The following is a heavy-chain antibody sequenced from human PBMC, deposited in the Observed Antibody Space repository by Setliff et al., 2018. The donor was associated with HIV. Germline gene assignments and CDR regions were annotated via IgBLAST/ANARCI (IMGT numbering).Heavy chain of an antibody. J-gene: IGHJ4*02. D-gene: IGHD2-21*02. CDR2: FSSSGST. CDR3: ARSRHCGSDCYFDL. V-gene: IGHV4-4*07. Sequence: SETLSLTCTVSGASITTHWWSWIRQPAGKGLEWIGRFSSSGSTNYNSSLESRVTMSVDTSKNQFYLNLRSVTATDTAISSCARSRHCGSDCYFDLSGQGTLVTVSS. CDR1: GASITTHW.